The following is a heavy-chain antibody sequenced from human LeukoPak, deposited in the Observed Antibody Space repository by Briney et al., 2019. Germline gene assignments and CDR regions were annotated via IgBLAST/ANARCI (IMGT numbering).Heavy chain of an antibody. J-gene: IGHJ5*02. Sequence: SETLSLTCAVYGGSFSGYYWSWIRQPPGKGLEWIGEINHSGSTNYNPSLKSRVTISVDTSNNHLSLKLTSVTAADTAVYYCARDSGTTGEVKFDPWGQGTLVTVSS. CDR2: INHSGST. D-gene: IGHD3-10*01. CDR3: ARDSGTTGEVKFDP. V-gene: IGHV4-34*01. CDR1: GGSFSGYY.